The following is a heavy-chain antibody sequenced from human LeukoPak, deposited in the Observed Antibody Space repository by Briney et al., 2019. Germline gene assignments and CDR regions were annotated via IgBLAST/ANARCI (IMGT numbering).Heavy chain of an antibody. Sequence: ASVKVSRKASGGTFSSYAISWVRQAPGQGLEWMGRIMPIFGIANYAQKFQGRVTITADKSTSTAYVELSSLRSEDTAVYYCAREDCSSTSCYTGWFDPWGQGTLVTVSS. V-gene: IGHV1-69*04. CDR1: GGTFSSYA. J-gene: IGHJ5*02. CDR2: IMPIFGIA. CDR3: AREDCSSTSCYTGWFDP. D-gene: IGHD2-2*02.